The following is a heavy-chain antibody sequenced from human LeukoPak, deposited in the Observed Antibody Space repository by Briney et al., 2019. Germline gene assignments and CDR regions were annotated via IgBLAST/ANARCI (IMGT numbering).Heavy chain of an antibody. CDR1: GGSISTYH. Sequence: SETLSLTCTVSGGSISTYHWSWIRQPAGKGLEWIGRIYTSGSTNYNPSLKSRVTMSVDTSKNQFSLKLSSVTAADTAVYYCARRIAAAGTHDAFDIWGQGTMVTVSS. D-gene: IGHD6-13*01. CDR2: IYTSGST. V-gene: IGHV4-4*07. CDR3: ARRIAAAGTHDAFDI. J-gene: IGHJ3*02.